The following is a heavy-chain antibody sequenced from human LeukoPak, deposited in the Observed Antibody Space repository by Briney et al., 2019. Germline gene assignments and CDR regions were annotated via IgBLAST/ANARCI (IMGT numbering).Heavy chain of an antibody. V-gene: IGHV4-34*01. D-gene: IGHD6-13*01. J-gene: IGHJ4*02. CDR2: INHSGST. CDR3: ASIPGIAAAGEVDY. Sequence: PSETLSLTCAVYGVSFSGYYWSWIRQPPGKGLEWIGEINHSGSTNYNPSLKSRVTISVDTSKNQFSLKLSSVTAADTAVYYCASIPGIAAAGEVDYWGQGTLVTVSS. CDR1: GVSFSGYY.